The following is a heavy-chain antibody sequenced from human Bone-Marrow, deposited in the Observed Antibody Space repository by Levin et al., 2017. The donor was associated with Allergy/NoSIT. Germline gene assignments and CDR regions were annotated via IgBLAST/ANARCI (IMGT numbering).Heavy chain of an antibody. CDR2: IKGKNDGGTT. V-gene: IGHV3-15*01. D-gene: IGHD3-22*01. J-gene: IGHJ4*02. Sequence: TTGGSLRLSCAASGFTFSNAWMSWVRQAPGKGLEWVGRIKGKNDGGTTDYAPPVKGRFTISRDDSKNTLYLQMNSLKIEDTAVYYCTTDDYYDSSGYKAAFDCWGQGTVATVSS. CDR1: GFTFSNAW. CDR3: TTDDYYDSSGYKAAFDC.